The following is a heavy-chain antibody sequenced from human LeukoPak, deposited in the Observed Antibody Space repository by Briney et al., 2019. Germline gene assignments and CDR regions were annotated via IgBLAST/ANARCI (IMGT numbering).Heavy chain of an antibody. CDR2: IKQEGSEK. V-gene: IGHV3-7*01. CDR1: GFTFSTYW. J-gene: IGHJ4*02. CDR3: ARDSAGNDY. Sequence: PGGFLRLSCEASGFTFSTYWMSWVREARGKGLEGVANIKQEGSEKYYVDSVRGRFTISRDKAKNSLYLQINSLRPEDTAMYYCARDSAGNDYWGQGTMVTVPS. D-gene: IGHD6-13*01.